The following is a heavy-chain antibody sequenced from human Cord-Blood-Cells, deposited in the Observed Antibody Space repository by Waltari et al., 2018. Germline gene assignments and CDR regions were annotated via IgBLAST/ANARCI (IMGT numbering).Heavy chain of an antibody. J-gene: IGHJ4*02. CDR3: ARRAYNWNYFDY. CDR2: IYPGDSDT. D-gene: IGHD1-20*01. V-gene: IGHV5-51*01. CDR1: GYSLTIYC. Sequence: EVQLVQSGAAVKKHGQYMKISCKGFGYSLTIYCIGAVVQMPGKGLEWMWIIYPGDSDTRYSPSFQGQVTISADKSISTAYLQWSSLKASDTAMYYCARRAYNWNYFDYWGQGTLVTVSS.